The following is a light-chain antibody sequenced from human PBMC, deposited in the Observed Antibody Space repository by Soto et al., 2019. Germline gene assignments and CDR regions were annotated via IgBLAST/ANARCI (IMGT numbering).Light chain of an antibody. V-gene: IGKV1-39*01. CDR2: AAF. J-gene: IGKJ1*01. Sequence: DIQMTQSASSLSASVEDRVIITGRASQRVSNHLNWYQQKPGTAPKLPIFAAFSLQSGVPSRFSGSRSGPDFTLTISSLQPEDFATYYCQQSYSSPPTFGQGTKVDIK. CDR3: QQSYSSPPT. CDR1: QRVSNH.